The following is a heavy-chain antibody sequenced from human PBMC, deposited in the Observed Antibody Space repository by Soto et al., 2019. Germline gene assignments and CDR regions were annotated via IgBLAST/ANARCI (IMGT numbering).Heavy chain of an antibody. J-gene: IGHJ4*02. Sequence: SETLSLTCTVSSGSISSYYWSWIRQPPGKGLEWIGSIYYSGSTYYNPSLKSRDTISVDTSKNQFSLMLSSVFAADTAVYYFALLSDDWSGGSCYSGFDYWGQGTLVTVSS. CDR1: SGSISSYY. V-gene: IGHV4-59*05. D-gene: IGHD2-15*01. CDR2: IYYSGST. CDR3: ALLSDDWSGGSCYSGFDY.